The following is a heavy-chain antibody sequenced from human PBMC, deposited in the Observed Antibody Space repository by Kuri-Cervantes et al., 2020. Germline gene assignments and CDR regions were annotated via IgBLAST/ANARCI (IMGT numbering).Heavy chain of an antibody. Sequence: SETLSLTCTVSGGSISSSSYYWGWIRQPPGKGLEWIGSIYYSGSTYPKSSLKSRVTISVDTSKNQFSLKLSSVTAADTAVYYCARGVYTSGSYSAFDIWGQGTMVTVSS. CDR1: GGSISSSSYY. CDR3: ARGVYTSGSYSAFDI. CDR2: IYYSGST. V-gene: IGHV4-39*07. J-gene: IGHJ3*02. D-gene: IGHD1-26*01.